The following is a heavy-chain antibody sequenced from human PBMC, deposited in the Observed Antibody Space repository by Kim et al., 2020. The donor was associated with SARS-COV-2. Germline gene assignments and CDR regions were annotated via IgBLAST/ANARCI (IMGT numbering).Heavy chain of an antibody. D-gene: IGHD6-13*01. CDR1: GGSFSGYY. V-gene: IGHV4-34*01. Sequence: SETLSLTCAVYGGSFSGYYWSWIRQPPGKGLEWIGEINHSGSTNYNPSLKSRVTISVDTSKNQFSLKLSSVTAADTAVYYCARRGGSSWTRWFDPWGQGTLVTVSS. CDR3: ARRGGSSWTRWFDP. CDR2: INHSGST. J-gene: IGHJ5*02.